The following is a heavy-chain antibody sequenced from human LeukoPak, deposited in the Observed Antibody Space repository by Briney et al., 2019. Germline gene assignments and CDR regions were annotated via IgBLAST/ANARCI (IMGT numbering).Heavy chain of an antibody. CDR1: GGSISSYY. CDR2: IYYSGSP. Sequence: SETLSLTCTVSGGSISSYYWSWIRQPPGKGLEWIGYIYYSGSPNYNPSLKSRVTISVDTSKNQFSLKLSSVTAADTAVYYCARAPLSSGWYFPLVDYWGQGTLVTVSS. D-gene: IGHD6-19*01. J-gene: IGHJ4*02. V-gene: IGHV4-59*01. CDR3: ARAPLSSGWYFPLVDY.